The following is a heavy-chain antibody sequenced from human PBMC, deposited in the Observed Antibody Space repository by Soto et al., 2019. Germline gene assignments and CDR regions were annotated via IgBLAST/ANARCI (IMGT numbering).Heavy chain of an antibody. D-gene: IGHD3-3*01. CDR3: ASTPYDDFWSGYYGMDV. CDR2: IDPSDSYT. J-gene: IGHJ6*02. Sequence: TGESLKISCKGSGYSFTSYWISWVRQMPGKGLEWMGRIDPSDSYTNYSPSFQGHVTISADKSISTAYLQWSSLKASDTAMYYCASTPYDDFWSGYYGMDVWGQGTTVTVSS. CDR1: GYSFTSYW. V-gene: IGHV5-10-1*01.